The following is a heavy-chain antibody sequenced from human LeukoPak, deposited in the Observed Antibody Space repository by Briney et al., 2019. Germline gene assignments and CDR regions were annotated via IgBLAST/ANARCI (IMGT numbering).Heavy chain of an antibody. CDR2: ISSSSSYI. CDR1: GFTFSSYS. V-gene: IGHV3-21*01. D-gene: IGHD2/OR15-2a*01. CDR3: ARDRDTFFVRYYYYGMDV. Sequence: GGSLRLSCAASGFTFSSYSMNWVRQAPGKGLEWVSSISSSSSYIYYADSVKGRFTISRDNAKNSLYLQMNSLRAEDTAVYYCARDRDTFFVRYYYYGMDVWGQGTTVTVSS. J-gene: IGHJ6*02.